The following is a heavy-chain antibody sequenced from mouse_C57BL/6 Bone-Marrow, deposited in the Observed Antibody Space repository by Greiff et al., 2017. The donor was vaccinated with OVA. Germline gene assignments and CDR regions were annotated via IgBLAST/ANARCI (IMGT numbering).Heavy chain of an antibody. CDR3: ARRYYANYAMDY. D-gene: IGHD1-1*01. V-gene: IGHV5-17*01. CDR2: ISSGSSTI. Sequence: EVHLVESGGGLVKPGGSLKLSCAASGFTFSDYGMHWVRQAPEKGLEWVAYISSGSSTIYYADTVKGRFTISRDNAKNTLFLQMTSLRSEDTAMYYCARRYYANYAMDYWGQGTSVTVSS. CDR1: GFTFSDYG. J-gene: IGHJ4*01.